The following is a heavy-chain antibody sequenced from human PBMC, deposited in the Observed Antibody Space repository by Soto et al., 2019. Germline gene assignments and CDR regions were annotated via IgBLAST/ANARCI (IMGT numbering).Heavy chain of an antibody. J-gene: IGHJ3*01. CDR3: ALTAFDF. V-gene: IGHV1-46*01. CDR1: GYTFTSYY. CDR2: INPSDGST. Sequence: QVQLVQSGAEVKKPGASVKLSCKTSGYTFTSYYIHWVRQAPGQGLEWVAIINPSDGSTSTTQKFRGRVTVTRDMSTSTVYMDLSSLRSEDTAVYYCALTAFDFWGQGKMVTVSA.